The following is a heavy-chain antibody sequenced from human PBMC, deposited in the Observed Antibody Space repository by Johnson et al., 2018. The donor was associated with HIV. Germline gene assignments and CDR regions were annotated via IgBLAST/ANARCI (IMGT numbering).Heavy chain of an antibody. Sequence: QVQLVESGGGVVQPGRSLRLSCEASGFTFSSYPMHWVRQAPGKGLEWVAVISYDGSNKYYADSEKGRFTISRDNSKNTLYLQMISLRAEDTAVYFCAKDERQLGGWSHAFDIWGQGTKVTVSS. V-gene: IGHV3-30-3*01. J-gene: IGHJ3*02. CDR2: ISYDGSNK. CDR1: GFTFSSYP. D-gene: IGHD3-16*01. CDR3: AKDERQLGGWSHAFDI.